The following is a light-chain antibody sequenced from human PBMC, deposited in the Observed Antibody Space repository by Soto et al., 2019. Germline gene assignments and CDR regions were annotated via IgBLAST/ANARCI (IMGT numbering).Light chain of an antibody. V-gene: IGKV3-20*01. CDR1: QSVTSSY. Sequence: EIVLTQSPGTLSLSPGERATLSCRASQSVTSSYLAWYQQKPGQAPRLLIYGASSRATGIPNRFSGSGSGTDFTLTSSRMEPEDFAVYYCQQYGSSPRTFGQVTKLEIK. CDR2: GAS. CDR3: QQYGSSPRT. J-gene: IGKJ2*01.